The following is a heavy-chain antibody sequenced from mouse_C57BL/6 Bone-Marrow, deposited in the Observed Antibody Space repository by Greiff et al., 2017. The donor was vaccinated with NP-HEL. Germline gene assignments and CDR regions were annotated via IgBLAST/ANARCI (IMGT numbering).Heavy chain of an antibody. CDR1: GYTFTSYW. V-gene: IGHV1-55*01. CDR2: IYPGSGST. J-gene: IGHJ4*01. CDR3: ARTPLIYYAMDY. Sequence: QVHVKQPGAELVKPGASVKMSCKASGYTFTSYWITWVKQRPGQGLEWIGDIYPGSGSTNYNEKFKSKATLTVDTSSSTAYMQLSSLTSEDSAVYYCARTPLIYYAMDYWGQGTSVTVSS.